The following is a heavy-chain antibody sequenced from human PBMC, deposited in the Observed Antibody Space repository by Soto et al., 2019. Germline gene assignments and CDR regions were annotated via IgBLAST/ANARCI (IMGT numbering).Heavy chain of an antibody. V-gene: IGHV3-30*18. J-gene: IGHJ4*02. CDR1: GFTFSSYG. D-gene: IGHD6-19*01. CDR3: AKDTIAVAPTFDY. CDR2: ISYDGSNK. Sequence: PGGSLRLSCAASGFTFSSYGMHWVRQAPGKGLEWVAVISYDGSNKYYADSVKGRFTISRDNSKNTLYLQMNSLRAEDTAVYYCAKDTIAVAPTFDYWCQGTLVTVSS.